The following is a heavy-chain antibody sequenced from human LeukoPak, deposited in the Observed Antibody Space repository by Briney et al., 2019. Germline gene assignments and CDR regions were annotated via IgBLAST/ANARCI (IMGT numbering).Heavy chain of an antibody. CDR2: IYSGGST. D-gene: IGHD6-6*01. V-gene: IGHV3-53*01. CDR1: GFTVSNNY. Sequence: GGSLRPSCAASGFTVSNNYMSWVRQAPGKGLEWVLVIYSGGSTYYADSVKGRFTISRDTSKNTLSLQMNSLRAEDTAVYYCASLSLGHYWGQGTLVTVSS. CDR3: ASLSLGHY. J-gene: IGHJ4*02.